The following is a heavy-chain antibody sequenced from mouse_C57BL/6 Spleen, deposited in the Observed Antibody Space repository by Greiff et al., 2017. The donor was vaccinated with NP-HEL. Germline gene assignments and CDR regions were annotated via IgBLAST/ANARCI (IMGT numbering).Heavy chain of an antibody. J-gene: IGHJ4*01. Sequence: EVKLVESGGGLVQPGGSLSLSCAASGFTFTDYYMSWVRQPPGKALEWLGFIRNKANGYTTEYSASVKGQFTISRDNSQSILYLQMNALRAEDSATYYCATDDYDGNYYAMDYWGQGTSVTVSS. D-gene: IGHD2-4*01. CDR2: IRNKANGYTT. CDR3: ATDDYDGNYYAMDY. V-gene: IGHV7-3*01. CDR1: GFTFTDYY.